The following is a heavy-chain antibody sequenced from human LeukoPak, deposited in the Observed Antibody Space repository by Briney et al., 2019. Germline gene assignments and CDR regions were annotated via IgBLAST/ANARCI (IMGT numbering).Heavy chain of an antibody. Sequence: GRSLRLSCAASGFTFSNYGMHWVRQAPGKGLEGVAIIWYDGSNKYYADSVKGRFTISRDNSKNTLYLQINSPRAEDTAVYYCTRDPTIRYFDWSPDYWGQGTLVTVSS. V-gene: IGHV3-33*01. CDR2: IWYDGSNK. CDR1: GFTFSNYG. CDR3: TRDPTIRYFDWSPDY. J-gene: IGHJ4*02. D-gene: IGHD3-9*01.